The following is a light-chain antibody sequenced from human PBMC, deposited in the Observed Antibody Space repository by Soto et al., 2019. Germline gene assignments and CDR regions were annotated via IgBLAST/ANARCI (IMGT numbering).Light chain of an antibody. J-gene: IGLJ1*01. CDR3: SSYTSSSTLEV. Sequence: QSALTQPASVSGSPGQSITISCTGTSSDVGGYNYVSWYQQHPGKAPKLMIYDVSNRPSGVSNRFSGSKSGNTASLTISGLQDEDEADYYCSSYTSSSTLEVVGTGTKLTVL. CDR1: SSDVGGYNY. V-gene: IGLV2-14*01. CDR2: DVS.